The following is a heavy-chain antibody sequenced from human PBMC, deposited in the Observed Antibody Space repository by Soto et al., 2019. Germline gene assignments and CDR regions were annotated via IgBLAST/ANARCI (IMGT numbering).Heavy chain of an antibody. D-gene: IGHD1-26*01. J-gene: IGHJ4*01. Sequence: SETLSLTCTVSGGSISSYYWSWIRQPPGKGLEWIGYIYCSGSTNYNPSLKSRVTISVDTSKNQFSLKLSSVTAADTAVYYCARRYGGNFYYRGRASLVTGSS. CDR2: IYCSGST. CDR3: ARRYGGNFYY. CDR1: GGSISSYY. V-gene: IGHV4-59*01.